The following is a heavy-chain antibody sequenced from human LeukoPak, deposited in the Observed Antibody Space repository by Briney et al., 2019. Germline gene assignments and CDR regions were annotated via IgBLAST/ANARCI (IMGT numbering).Heavy chain of an antibody. J-gene: IGHJ4*02. V-gene: IGHV4-59*01. CDR2: VYYSGST. D-gene: IGHD3-9*01. CDR1: GDSISSYY. CDR3: ARVMYDNREFDWLQPYDY. Sequence: SETLSLTCTVSGDSISSYYWSWIRQPPGKRLEWIGYVYYSGSTNYNPSLKSRVTISVDTSKNQFSLKLNSVTAADTAVYYCARVMYDNREFDWLQPYDYWGQGTLVTVSS.